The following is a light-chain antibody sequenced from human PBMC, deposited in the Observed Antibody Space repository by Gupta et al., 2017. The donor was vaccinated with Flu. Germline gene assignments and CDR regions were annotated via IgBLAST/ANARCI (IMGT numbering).Light chain of an antibody. J-gene: IGKJ1*01. CDR2: YAS. Sequence: ITCRASQSIASSLHWYQQTPDQSPKLLIKYASQSFSGVPSRFSGSGSGTDFTLTITSLEAEDAATYYCHQSSSLHPTFGQGTKVEIK. CDR3: HQSSSLHPT. CDR1: QSIASS. V-gene: IGKV6-21*01.